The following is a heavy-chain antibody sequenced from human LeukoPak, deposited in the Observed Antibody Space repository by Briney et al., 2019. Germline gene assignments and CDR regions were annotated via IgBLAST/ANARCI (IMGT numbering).Heavy chain of an antibody. CDR3: ARDQGAAAGADFDY. CDR2: IYSGGTT. CDR1: GFTVSSTY. D-gene: IGHD6-13*01. Sequence: PGGSLRLSCAASGFTVSSTYMSWVRQAPGKGLDWVSIIYSGGTTYYADSVKGRFTISRDNSENTLYLQMNSLRAEDTAVYYCARDQGAAAGADFDYWGQGALVTVSS. V-gene: IGHV3-53*05. J-gene: IGHJ4*02.